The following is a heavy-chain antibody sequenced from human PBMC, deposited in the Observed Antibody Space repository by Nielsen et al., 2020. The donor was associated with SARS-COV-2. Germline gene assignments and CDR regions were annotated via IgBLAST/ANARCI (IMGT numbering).Heavy chain of an antibody. J-gene: IGHJ4*02. CDR2: IYYSGST. D-gene: IGHD1-26*01. CDR3: AIDGATTTR. CDR1: GGSVSSGSYY. Sequence: SETLSLTCTVSGGSVSSGSYYWSWIRQPPGKGLEWIGYIYYSGSTNYNPSLKSRVTISVDTSKNQFSLKLSSVAAADTAVYYCAIDGATTTRWGQGTLVTVSS. V-gene: IGHV4-61*01.